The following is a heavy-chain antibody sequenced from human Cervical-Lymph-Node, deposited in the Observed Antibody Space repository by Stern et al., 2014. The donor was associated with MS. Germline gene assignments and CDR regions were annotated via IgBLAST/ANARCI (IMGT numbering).Heavy chain of an antibody. CDR1: GDSIGVYY. Sequence: QVQLQESGPGLVKPSETLSLTCTVSGDSIGVYYWSWIRQSPRKGLEWIGYIYYSGSTNYNPSLKSRVTISLDTSKNQFSLKLSSVTAADTAVYYCARVAGGVGSGLFDYWGQGTLVTVSS. CDR2: IYYSGST. D-gene: IGHD2-15*01. J-gene: IGHJ4*02. CDR3: ARVAGGVGSGLFDY. V-gene: IGHV4-59*01.